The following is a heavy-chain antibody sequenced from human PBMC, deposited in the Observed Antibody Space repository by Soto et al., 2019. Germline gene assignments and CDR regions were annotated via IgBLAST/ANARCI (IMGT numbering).Heavy chain of an antibody. CDR3: ARSRVDIVATIDY. D-gene: IGHD5-12*01. CDR1: GYSFTSYW. Sequence: GASLKISWKGAGYSFTSYWIGWVRQMPGKGLEWMGIIYPGDSDTRYSPSFQGQVTISADKSISTAYLQWSSLKASDTAMYYCARSRVDIVATIDYWGQGTLVTVSS. CDR2: IYPGDSDT. J-gene: IGHJ4*02. V-gene: IGHV5-51*01.